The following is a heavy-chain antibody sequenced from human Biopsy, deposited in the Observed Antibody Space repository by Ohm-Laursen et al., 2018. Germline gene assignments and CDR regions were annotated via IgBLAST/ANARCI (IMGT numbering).Heavy chain of an antibody. D-gene: IGHD4-23*01. J-gene: IGHJ1*01. Sequence: TLSLTCIVSGGSFTGHYWTWIRQPPGKGLEWIGHISHTGYTSYKSSLKSRVTISLDTSRKHFSLRLTSLAAADTAVYYCARGSNEYGGLYFPHWGQGNLVTVSS. V-gene: IGHV4-59*11. CDR1: GGSFTGHY. CDR2: ISHTGYT. CDR3: ARGSNEYGGLYFPH.